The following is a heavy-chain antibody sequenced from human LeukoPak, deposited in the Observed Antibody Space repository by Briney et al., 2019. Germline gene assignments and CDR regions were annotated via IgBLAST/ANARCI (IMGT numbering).Heavy chain of an antibody. V-gene: IGHV3-74*01. CDR3: ARASRYCSSTSCYPKY. CDR2: LKSDGSST. D-gene: IGHD2-2*01. J-gene: IGHJ4*02. CDR1: GSPFRSYG. Sequence: GGPRRLPWAPSGSPFRSYGCHWSPKPPGRGLVWFSRLKSDGSSTSYADSVKGRFTISRDNAKNTLYLQMNSLRAEDTAVYYCARASRYCSSTSCYPKYWGQGTLVTVSS.